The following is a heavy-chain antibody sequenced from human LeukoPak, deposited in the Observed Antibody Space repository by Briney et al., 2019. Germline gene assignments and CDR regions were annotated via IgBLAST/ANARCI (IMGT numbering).Heavy chain of an antibody. J-gene: IGHJ5*02. CDR2: IKEDGSEK. V-gene: IGHV3-7*01. Sequence: PGGSLRLSCAASGFTLSTYWMSWVRQAPGKGLEWVANIKEDGSEKYYADSVKGRFTISRDNSKNTLYLQMNSLRAEDTAVYYCAKDYSKTSYYGSGTYYRPNWFDPWGQGTLVTVSS. D-gene: IGHD3-10*01. CDR3: AKDYSKTSYYGSGTYYRPNWFDP. CDR1: GFTLSTYW.